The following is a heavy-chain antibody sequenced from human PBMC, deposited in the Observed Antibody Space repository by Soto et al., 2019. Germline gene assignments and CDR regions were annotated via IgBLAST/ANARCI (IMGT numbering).Heavy chain of an antibody. Sequence: VSVKGDWKAAGYSFSGDARHWVRKAPGQRLEWMGWINAGNGNTKYSQKFQGRVTITRDTSASTAYMELSSLRSEDTAVYYCARGGVLVAEFDYWGQGTLVTVSS. V-gene: IGHV1-3*01. CDR3: ARGGVLVAEFDY. CDR1: GYSFSGDA. CDR2: INAGNGNT. D-gene: IGHD5-12*01. J-gene: IGHJ4*02.